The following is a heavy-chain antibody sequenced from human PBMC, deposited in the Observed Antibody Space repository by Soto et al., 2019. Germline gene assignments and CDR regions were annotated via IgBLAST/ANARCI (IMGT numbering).Heavy chain of an antibody. D-gene: IGHD4-17*01. CDR2: IYYSGST. J-gene: IGHJ4*02. Sequence: QVQLQESGPGLVKPSETLSLTCTVSGGSVSSGSYYWSWIRQPPGKGLEWLGYIYYSGSTNYNPSLKSRVTISVDTAKNQFSLKLSSVTAADTAVYYCARDFHDYGGIDYWGQGTLVTVSS. V-gene: IGHV4-61*01. CDR1: GGSVSSGSYY. CDR3: ARDFHDYGGIDY.